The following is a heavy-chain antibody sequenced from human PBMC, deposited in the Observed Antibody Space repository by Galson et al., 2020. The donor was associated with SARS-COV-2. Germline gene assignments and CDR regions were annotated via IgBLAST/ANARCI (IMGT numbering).Heavy chain of an antibody. CDR1: GFTFGDYA. D-gene: IGHD2-21*02. J-gene: IGHJ6*02. CDR3: TSTYCGGDCYSGGHYYYYYGMDV. CDR2: IRSKAYGGTT. Sequence: GGSLRLSCTASGFTFGDYAMSWFRQAPGKGLEWVGFIRSKAYGGTTEYAASVKGRFTISRDDSKSIAYLQMNSLKTEDTAVYYCTSTYCGGDCYSGGHYYYYYGMDVWGQGTTVTVSS. V-gene: IGHV3-49*03.